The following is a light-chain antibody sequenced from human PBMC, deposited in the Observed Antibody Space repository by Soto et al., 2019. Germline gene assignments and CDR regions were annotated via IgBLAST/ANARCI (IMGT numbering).Light chain of an antibody. CDR2: DNN. J-gene: IGLJ7*01. Sequence: QSVLTQPPSVSAAPGQKVTISCSGSSSNIGNNYVSSYQQLPGTAPKLLIYDNNKRPSGIPDRFSGSKSGTSATLGITGLQTGDEADYYCGTWDSSLSAVFGGGTQLTVL. CDR3: GTWDSSLSAV. CDR1: SSNIGNNY. V-gene: IGLV1-51*01.